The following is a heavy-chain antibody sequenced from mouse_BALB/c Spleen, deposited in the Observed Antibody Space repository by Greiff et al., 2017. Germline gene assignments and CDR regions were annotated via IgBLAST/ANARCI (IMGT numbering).Heavy chain of an antibody. D-gene: IGHD2-14*01. CDR2: IYPGNSDT. Sequence: EVQLQESGTVLARPGASVKMSCKASGYTFTSYWMHWVKQRPGQGLEWIGAIYPGNSDTSYNQKFKGKAKLTAVTSTSTAYMELSSLTNEDSAVYYCTGRYDVAWFAYWGQGTLVTVSA. CDR3: TGRYDVAWFAY. J-gene: IGHJ3*01. CDR1: GYTFTSYW. V-gene: IGHV1-5*01.